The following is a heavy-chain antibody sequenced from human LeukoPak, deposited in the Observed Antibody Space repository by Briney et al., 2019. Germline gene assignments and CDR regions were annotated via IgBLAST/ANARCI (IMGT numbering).Heavy chain of an antibody. CDR1: GGSFSGYY. J-gene: IGHJ4*02. Sequence: SETLSLTCAVYGGSFSGYYWSWIRQPPGEGLEWIGEINHSGSTNYNPSLKSRVTISVDTSKNQFSLKLSSVTAADTAVYYCARAKYSSGWYGYWGQGTLVTVSS. CDR2: INHSGST. V-gene: IGHV4-34*01. CDR3: ARAKYSSGWYGY. D-gene: IGHD6-19*01.